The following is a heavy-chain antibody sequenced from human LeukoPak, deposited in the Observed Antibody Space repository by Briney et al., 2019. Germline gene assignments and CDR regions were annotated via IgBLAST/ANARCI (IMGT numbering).Heavy chain of an antibody. CDR1: GGSISSYY. Sequence: SETLSLTCTVSGGSISSYYWSWIRQPPGKGLEWIGYIYYSGSTNYNPSLKSRVTISVDTSRNQFSLKLSSVTAADTAVYYCARVRNSSGWYLGFDYWGQGTLVTVSS. CDR2: IYYSGST. D-gene: IGHD6-13*01. V-gene: IGHV4-59*01. CDR3: ARVRNSSGWYLGFDY. J-gene: IGHJ4*02.